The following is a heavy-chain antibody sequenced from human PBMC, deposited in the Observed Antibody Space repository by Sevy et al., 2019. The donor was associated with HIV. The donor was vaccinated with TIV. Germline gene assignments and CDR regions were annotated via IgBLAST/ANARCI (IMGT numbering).Heavy chain of an antibody. CDR1: GFTFSSYG. J-gene: IGHJ3*02. CDR2: ISYDGSNN. Sequence: GGSLRLSWAASGFTFSSYGMHWVRQAPGKGLEWVAVISYDGSNNNYADSLKGGFTISRDYSKNTLLMQMNSLRAEDTGVYYCASHCDDAFDIWGQGTMVTVSS. CDR3: ASHCDDAFDI. V-gene: IGHV3-30*03.